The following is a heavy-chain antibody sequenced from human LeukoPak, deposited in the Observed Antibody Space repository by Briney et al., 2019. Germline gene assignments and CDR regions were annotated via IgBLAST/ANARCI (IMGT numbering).Heavy chain of an antibody. Sequence: GGSLRLSCAASGFTFTTYEMNWVRQAPGKGLEWVSYISPGGDTIYYAASVKGRFTISRDNAKNSVYLQMKSLRAEDTAVYYCARKTFGTVYFDYWGQGNLVTVSS. V-gene: IGHV3-48*03. D-gene: IGHD1-1*01. CDR2: ISPGGDTI. CDR3: ARKTFGTVYFDY. J-gene: IGHJ4*02. CDR1: GFTFTTYE.